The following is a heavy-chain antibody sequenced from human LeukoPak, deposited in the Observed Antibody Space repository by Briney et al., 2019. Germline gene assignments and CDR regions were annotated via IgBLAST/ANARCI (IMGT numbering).Heavy chain of an antibody. Sequence: PGGSLRLFCAASGFTFSTYAMSWVRQAPGKGLEWVSLIGGSDGRTRYADSVKGRFTISRDNSKNTLYLEMNSLRAEDTAVYYCAKDSSSYDWGYMDVWGKGTTVTISS. V-gene: IGHV3-23*01. CDR3: AKDSSSYDWGYMDV. CDR2: IGGSDGRT. J-gene: IGHJ6*03. D-gene: IGHD3-22*01. CDR1: GFTFSTYA.